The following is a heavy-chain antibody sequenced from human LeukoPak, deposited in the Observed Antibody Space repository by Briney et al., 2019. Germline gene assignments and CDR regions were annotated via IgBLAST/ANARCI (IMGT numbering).Heavy chain of an antibody. V-gene: IGHV3-21*01. D-gene: IGHD3-10*01. CDR1: GFTFSSYS. Sequence: GGSLRLSCAASGFTFSSYSMNWVRQAPGKGLEWVSSISSSSSYIYYADSVKGRFTISRDNAKNSLYLQMNSLRAEDTAVYYCATEVKGRVPVPWGQGTLVTVSS. CDR2: ISSSSSYI. J-gene: IGHJ5*02. CDR3: ATEVKGRVPVP.